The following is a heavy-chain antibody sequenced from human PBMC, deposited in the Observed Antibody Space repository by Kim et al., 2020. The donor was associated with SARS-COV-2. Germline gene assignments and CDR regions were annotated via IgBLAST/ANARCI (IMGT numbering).Heavy chain of an antibody. CDR3: ANVYSSSWYLDPFDY. Sequence: PSLKSRVTISVDTSKNQFSLKLSSVTAADTAVYYCANVYSSSWYLDPFDYWGQGTLVTVSS. J-gene: IGHJ4*02. D-gene: IGHD6-13*01. V-gene: IGHV4-39*01.